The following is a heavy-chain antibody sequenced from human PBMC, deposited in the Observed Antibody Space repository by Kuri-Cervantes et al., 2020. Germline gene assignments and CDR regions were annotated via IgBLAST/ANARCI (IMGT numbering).Heavy chain of an antibody. V-gene: IGHV3-21*04. J-gene: IGHJ4*02. CDR1: GFTFSSYS. Sequence: GGSLRLSCAASGFTFSSYSMNWVRQAPGKGLEWVSSISSSSISYIYYAASVKGRFTISRDNAKNTLYLQMNSLRAEDTAVYYCAKSDATTYYDFWSGYYSGFDYWGQGTLVTVSS. D-gene: IGHD3-3*01. CDR3: AKSDATTYYDFWSGYYSGFDY. CDR2: ISSSSISYI.